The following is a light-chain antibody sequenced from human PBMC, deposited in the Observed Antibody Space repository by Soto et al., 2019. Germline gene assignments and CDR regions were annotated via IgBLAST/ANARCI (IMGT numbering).Light chain of an antibody. CDR3: CSYAGTPRYV. Sequence: QSALTQPRSVSGSPGQSVTISCTGTSGDVGYYNYVSWYQQHPGKAPKVMIYDVTERPSGVPDRFSGSKSGNTASLTISGLKAEDEADYYCCSYAGTPRYVLGTGTKVTVL. CDR1: SGDVGYYNY. J-gene: IGLJ1*01. CDR2: DVT. V-gene: IGLV2-11*01.